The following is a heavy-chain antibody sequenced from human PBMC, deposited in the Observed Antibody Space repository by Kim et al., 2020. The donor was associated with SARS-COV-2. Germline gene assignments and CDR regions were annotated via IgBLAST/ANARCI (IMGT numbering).Heavy chain of an antibody. Sequence: GGSLRLSCAASGFTFSSYSMNWVRQAPGKGLEWVSSISSSSSYIYYADSVKGRFTISRDNAKNSLYLQMNSLRAEDTAVYYCARGPPNCSGGSCYAYWGQGTLVTVSS. CDR1: GFTFSSYS. CDR3: ARGPPNCSGGSCYAY. J-gene: IGHJ4*02. CDR2: ISSSSSYI. V-gene: IGHV3-21*01. D-gene: IGHD2-15*01.